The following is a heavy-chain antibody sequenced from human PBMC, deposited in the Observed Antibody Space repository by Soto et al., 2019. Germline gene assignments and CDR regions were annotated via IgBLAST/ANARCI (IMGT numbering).Heavy chain of an antibody. CDR2: IYYSWST. CDR1: GGSISSYY. D-gene: IGHD2-21*01. Sequence: SETLSLTCTVSGGSISSYYWSWIRQPPGKGLEWIGYIYYSWSTNYNPSLKSRVTISVDTSKNQFSLKLSSVTAADTALYYRARGTLSTANHGWFDPWGPGTLVNVSS. J-gene: IGHJ5*02. CDR3: ARGTLSTANHGWFDP. V-gene: IGHV4-59*01.